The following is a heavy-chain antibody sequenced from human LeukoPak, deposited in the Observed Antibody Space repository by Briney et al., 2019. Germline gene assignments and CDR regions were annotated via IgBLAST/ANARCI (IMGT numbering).Heavy chain of an antibody. D-gene: IGHD5-18*01. V-gene: IGHV3-74*01. J-gene: IGHJ4*02. CDR1: GFTFSSYW. Sequence: PGGPLRLSCAASGFTFSSYWMHWVRQTPGRGLMWVSRIKSDGSTIYADSVKGRFTISRDNAKNMVYLQMNSLRAEDTAMYYCARAMGIQLWSPDYWGQGTLVTVSS. CDR2: IKSDGST. CDR3: ARAMGIQLWSPDY.